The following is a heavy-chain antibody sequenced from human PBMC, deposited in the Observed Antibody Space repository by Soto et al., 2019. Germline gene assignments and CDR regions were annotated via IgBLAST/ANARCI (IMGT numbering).Heavy chain of an antibody. Sequence: SETLSLTCTVSGGSISSGGYFWSWIRQPPGKGLEWIGNIFYSGTTYYNPSLKSRVTISVDTSKNQFSLKLSSVTAADTAVYFCARGVLYWGQGALVTVSS. CDR1: GGSISSGGYF. V-gene: IGHV4-31*03. CDR2: IFYSGTT. J-gene: IGHJ4*02. CDR3: ARGVLY. D-gene: IGHD1-1*01.